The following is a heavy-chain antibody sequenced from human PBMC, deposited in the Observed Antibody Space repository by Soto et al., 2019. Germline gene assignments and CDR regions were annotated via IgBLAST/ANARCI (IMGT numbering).Heavy chain of an antibody. Sequence: QVQLVQSGAEVKKSGASVKVSCKASGYTFTDYHMHWVRQAPGQGLEWMGWITPDSGDTKYAQKFQGRVTMTRDTSISIVYMVLTSLTSDDTAVYFCARDRVGFAVVTPAHWGQGTLVSVSS. J-gene: IGHJ4*02. D-gene: IGHD3-3*01. V-gene: IGHV1-2*02. CDR3: ARDRVGFAVVTPAH. CDR2: ITPDSGDT. CDR1: GYTFTDYH.